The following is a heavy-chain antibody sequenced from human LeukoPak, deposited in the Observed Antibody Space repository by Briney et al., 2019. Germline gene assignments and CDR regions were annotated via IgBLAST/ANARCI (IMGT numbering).Heavy chain of an antibody. Sequence: PSETLSLTCTVSGGSISSGGYYWSWIRQHPGKGLEWIGYIYYSGSTYYNPSLKSRVTISVDTSKNQFSLKLSSVTAADTAVYYCAREGLQNYYYYYGMDVWGQGTTVTVSS. CDR3: AREGLQNYYYYYGMDV. CDR2: IYYSGST. J-gene: IGHJ6*02. CDR1: GGSISSGGYY. D-gene: IGHD4-11*01. V-gene: IGHV4-31*03.